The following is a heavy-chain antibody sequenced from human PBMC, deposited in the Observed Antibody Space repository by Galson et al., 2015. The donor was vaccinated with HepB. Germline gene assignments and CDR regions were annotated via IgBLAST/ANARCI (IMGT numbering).Heavy chain of an antibody. D-gene: IGHD2-2*01. CDR3: TRDRYCTCTTCSGYYYGMDV. CDR1: GFTFSTYG. V-gene: IGHV3-30*03. CDR2: ISYEGTNK. J-gene: IGHJ6*02. Sequence: SLRLSCAASGFTFSTYGMHWVRQAPGKGLEWVAVISYEGTNKYYADSVEGRFTISRDNSKNTLYLQMNSLRAEDTAVYYCTRDRYCTCTTCSGYYYGMDVWGQGTTVTVSS.